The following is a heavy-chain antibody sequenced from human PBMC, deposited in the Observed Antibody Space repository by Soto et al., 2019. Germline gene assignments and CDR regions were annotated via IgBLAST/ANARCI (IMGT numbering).Heavy chain of an antibody. Sequence: SETLSLTCSVSGGSISSSGYYWGWIRQPPGKGLEWIGSFSYTGSTYYNPSLKSRVTISVDTSKNQFSLRLSSVTASDTAVYYCARHVAAALTNYDILTGYYRPLYYFDYWGQGTLVTVS. J-gene: IGHJ4*02. D-gene: IGHD3-9*01. CDR1: GGSISSSGYY. CDR2: FSYTGST. V-gene: IGHV4-39*01. CDR3: ARHVAAALTNYDILTGYYRPLYYFDY.